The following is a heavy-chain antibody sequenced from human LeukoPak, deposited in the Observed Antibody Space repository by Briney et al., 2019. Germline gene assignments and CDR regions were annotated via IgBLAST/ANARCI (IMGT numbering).Heavy chain of an antibody. CDR1: GFTFDDYG. CDR2: INWNGGST. D-gene: IGHD3-10*01. J-gene: IGHJ4*02. Sequence: GGSLRLSCAASGFTFDDYGMSWVRQAPGKGLKWVSGINWNGGSTGYAASVKGRFTISRDNANNSLYLQMNSLRAEDTALYHCARGITMVRGVPSDYWGQGTLVTVSS. CDR3: ARGITMVRGVPSDY. V-gene: IGHV3-20*01.